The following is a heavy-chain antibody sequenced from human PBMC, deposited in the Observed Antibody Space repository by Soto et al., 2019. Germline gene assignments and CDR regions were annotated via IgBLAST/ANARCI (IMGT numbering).Heavy chain of an antibody. Sequence: GESLKISCRGSGYSFSSYWIGWVRQMSGEGLEWMGIIYPSDSDTRYSPSFQGQVTISADKSIYTAYLQWSSLKASDTAMYYCARGQVDTRLFDYWGQGTQVTVSS. D-gene: IGHD1-26*01. CDR3: ARGQVDTRLFDY. CDR1: GYSFSSYW. J-gene: IGHJ4*02. CDR2: IYPSDSDT. V-gene: IGHV5-51*01.